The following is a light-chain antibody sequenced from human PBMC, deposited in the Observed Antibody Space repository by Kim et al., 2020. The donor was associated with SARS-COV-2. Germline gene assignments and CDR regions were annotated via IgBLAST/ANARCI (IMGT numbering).Light chain of an antibody. Sequence: PGHTARITCGENNIGSKGVHWYQLKPGQAPLLVISHDSDRPSGIPGRIFGSNSGTAATLIITRVEAGDEAGYYCQVWDSHSDQPVFGGGTKLTVL. CDR2: HDS. CDR1: NIGSKG. V-gene: IGLV3-21*02. J-gene: IGLJ3*02. CDR3: QVWDSHSDQPV.